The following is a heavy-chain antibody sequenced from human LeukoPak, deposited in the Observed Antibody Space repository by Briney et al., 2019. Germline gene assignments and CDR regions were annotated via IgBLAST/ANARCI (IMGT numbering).Heavy chain of an antibody. CDR2: IKQDGSEK. J-gene: IGHJ3*02. D-gene: IGHD3-3*01. CDR1: GFTFSSYW. CDR3: ARTPQEPSWIFGVVKPAHDAFDI. Sequence: GGSLRLSCAASGFTFSSYWMSWVRQAPGKGLEWVANIKQDGSEKYYVDSVKGRFTISRDNAKNSLYLQMNSLRAEDTAVYYCARTPQEPSWIFGVVKPAHDAFDIWGQGTMVTVSS. V-gene: IGHV3-7*01.